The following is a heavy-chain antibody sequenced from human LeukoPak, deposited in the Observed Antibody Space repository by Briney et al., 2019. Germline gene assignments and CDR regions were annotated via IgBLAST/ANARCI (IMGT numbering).Heavy chain of an antibody. V-gene: IGHV4-59*01. CDR1: GGSISSYY. J-gene: IGHJ5*02. CDR3: ARVLTMVRGAFNWFDP. D-gene: IGHD3-10*01. CDR2: IYYSGST. Sequence: KSSETLSLTCTVSGGSISSYYWSWIRQPPGKGLEWIGYIYYSGSTNYNPSLKSRVTISVDTSKNQFSLKLSSVTAADTAVYYCARVLTMVRGAFNWFDPWGQGTLVTVSS.